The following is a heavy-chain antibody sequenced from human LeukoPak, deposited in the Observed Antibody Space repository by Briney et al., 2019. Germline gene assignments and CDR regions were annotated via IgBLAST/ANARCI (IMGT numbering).Heavy chain of an antibody. CDR1: GGSISGYY. V-gene: IGHV4-59*01. D-gene: IGHD4-11*01. J-gene: IGHJ5*02. CDR3: AKDPKEHSNYNWFDP. CDR2: IYYSGST. Sequence: SETLSLTCTVSGGSISGYYWSWVRQPPGKGLEWIGYIYYSGSTSYNPSLRSRVTISVDTSKNQFSLKLSSVTAADTAIYYCAKDPKEHSNYNWFDPWGQGALVAVSS.